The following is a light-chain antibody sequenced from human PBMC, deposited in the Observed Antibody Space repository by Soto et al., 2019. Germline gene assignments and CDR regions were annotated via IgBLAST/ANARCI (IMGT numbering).Light chain of an antibody. V-gene: IGKV3D-15*01. J-gene: IGKJ1*01. CDR1: QSVRTN. CDR2: EAS. CDR3: QQYNDWPRT. Sequence: EIVLTQSPATLSVSPGERATLSCRASQSVRTNLAWYQQRPGLAPRLLIYEASTGATGVPARFSGSGSETEFTLTLSSVQSEDFAAYYCQQYNDWPRTFGQGTKVEIK.